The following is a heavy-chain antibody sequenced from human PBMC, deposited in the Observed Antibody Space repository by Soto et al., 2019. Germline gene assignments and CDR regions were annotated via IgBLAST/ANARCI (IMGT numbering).Heavy chain of an antibody. CDR2: IYYSGST. CDR1: GGSISGYY. D-gene: IGHD2-15*01. J-gene: IGHJ6*03. Sequence: SETLSLTCTVSGGSISGYYWSWIRQPPGKGLEWIGYIYYSGSTNYNPSLKSRVTISVDTSKNQFSLKLSSVTAADTAVYYCARFGYCSGGSCYPGLYYYYYYMDVWGKGTTVTVSS. V-gene: IGHV4-59*01. CDR3: ARFGYCSGGSCYPGLYYYYYYMDV.